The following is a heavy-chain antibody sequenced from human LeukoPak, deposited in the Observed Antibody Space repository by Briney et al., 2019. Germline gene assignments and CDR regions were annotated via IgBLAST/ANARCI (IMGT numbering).Heavy chain of an antibody. Sequence: GGSLRLSCAASGXTFSSYAMSWVRQAPGKGLEWVSAISGSGGSTYYADSVKGRFTISRDNSKNTLYLQMNSLRAEDTAVYYCAKDTSSGWPRGPYYFDYWGQGTLVTVSS. V-gene: IGHV3-23*01. CDR2: ISGSGGST. CDR3: AKDTSSGWPRGPYYFDY. J-gene: IGHJ4*02. D-gene: IGHD6-19*01. CDR1: GXTFSSYA.